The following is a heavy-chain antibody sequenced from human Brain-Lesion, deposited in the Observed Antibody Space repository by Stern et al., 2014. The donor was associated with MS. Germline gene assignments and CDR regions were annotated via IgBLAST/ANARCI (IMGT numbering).Heavy chain of an antibody. CDR1: GYTLTDLS. Sequence: QVQLVQSGAEVKKPGASVKVSCKVSGYTLTDLSMHWVRQAPRKGLEWMGGFDPDDGETIYAQKFQGRVTMTEDTSTDTAYMELSSLRSEDTAVYYCATLSPGAGGNYYRHFDYWGQGTLVTVSS. D-gene: IGHD1-26*01. V-gene: IGHV1-24*01. CDR3: ATLSPGAGGNYYRHFDY. J-gene: IGHJ4*02. CDR2: FDPDDGET.